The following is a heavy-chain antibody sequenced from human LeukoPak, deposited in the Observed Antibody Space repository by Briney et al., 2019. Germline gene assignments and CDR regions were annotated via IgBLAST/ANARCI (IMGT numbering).Heavy chain of an antibody. CDR1: GGSFSGYY. J-gene: IGHJ3*02. V-gene: IGHV4-34*09. CDR2: INHSGST. CDR3: ARTNRSIAATDAFDI. D-gene: IGHD6-6*01. Sequence: SETLSLTCAVYGGSFSGYYWSWIRQPPGKGLEWIGEINHSGSTNYNPSLKSRVTISVDTSKNQFSLKLSSVTAADTAVYYCARTNRSIAATDAFDIWGQGTMVTVSS.